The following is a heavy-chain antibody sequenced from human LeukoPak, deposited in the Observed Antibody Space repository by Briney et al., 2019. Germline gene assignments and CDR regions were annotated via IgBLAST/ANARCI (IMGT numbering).Heavy chain of an antibody. CDR3: ARGPYYYDSSGYYSGAFDI. CDR2: IIPVLGIA. CDR1: GYPFTSYY. V-gene: IGHV1-69*04. Sequence: SVKVSCQASGYPFTSYYMHWVRPAPGQGLEWMGRIIPVLGIANYAQKFQGRVTITADKSTSTAYMELSSLRSEDTAVYYCARGPYYYDSSGYYSGAFDIWGQGTMVTVSS. J-gene: IGHJ3*02. D-gene: IGHD3-22*01.